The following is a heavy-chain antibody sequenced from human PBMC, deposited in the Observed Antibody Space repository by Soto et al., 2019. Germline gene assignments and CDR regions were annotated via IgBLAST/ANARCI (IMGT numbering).Heavy chain of an antibody. D-gene: IGHD6-19*01. CDR3: ARGSSGWLPNWFDP. CDR2: ISSSSSYI. V-gene: IGHV3-21*01. Sequence: GGSLRLSCVASGFTFSSYSMNWVRQAPGKGLEWVSSISSSSSYIYYADSVKGRFTISRDNAKNSLYLQMNSLRAEDTAVYYCARGSSGWLPNWFDPWGQGTLVTVSS. J-gene: IGHJ5*02. CDR1: GFTFSSYS.